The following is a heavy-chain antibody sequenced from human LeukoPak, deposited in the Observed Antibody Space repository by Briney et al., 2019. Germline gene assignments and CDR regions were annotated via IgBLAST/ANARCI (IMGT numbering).Heavy chain of an antibody. V-gene: IGHV5-51*01. Sequence: GESPKISCKGSGYSFTSYRIGWVRQMPGKGLEWMGIIYPGDSDTRYSPSFQGQVTISADKSISTAYLQWSSLKASDTAMYYCARHTPGGCSGGSCYPWYYYYMDVWGKGTTVTVSS. CDR3: ARHTPGGCSGGSCYPWYYYYMDV. CDR2: IYPGDSDT. CDR1: GYSFTSYR. J-gene: IGHJ6*03. D-gene: IGHD2-15*01.